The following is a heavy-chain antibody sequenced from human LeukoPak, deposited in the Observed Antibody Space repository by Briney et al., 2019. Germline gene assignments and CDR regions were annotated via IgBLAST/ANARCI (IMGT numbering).Heavy chain of an antibody. Sequence: SETLYPTCSVAGGSSSDYVWSWILQPPGKGLEWIGHVYYIGKPTCSPSLQSRVSISVDTSKNQFSLELTSVTAADTAVYYCARRFRTGGDLHHDAYDVWGQGTVVTVSS. J-gene: IGHJ3*01. CDR3: ARRFRTGGDLHHDAYDV. CDR2: VYYIGKP. CDR1: GGSSSDYV. V-gene: IGHV4-59*12. D-gene: IGHD3-16*01.